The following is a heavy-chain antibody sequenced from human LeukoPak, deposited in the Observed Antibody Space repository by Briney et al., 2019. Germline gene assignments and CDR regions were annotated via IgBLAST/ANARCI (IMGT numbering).Heavy chain of an antibody. J-gene: IGHJ4*02. CDR2: ISSNGGSI. CDR3: EIGIAVAAFDY. D-gene: IGHD6-19*01. CDR1: GFTFSSYA. V-gene: IGHV3-64D*06. Sequence: QPGGSLRLSCSASGFTFSSYAMHWVRQAPGKGLEYVSAISSNGGSIYYADSVKGRFTISRDNSKNTLYLQMSSLRAEDTAVYYCEIGIAVAAFDYWGQGTLVTVSS.